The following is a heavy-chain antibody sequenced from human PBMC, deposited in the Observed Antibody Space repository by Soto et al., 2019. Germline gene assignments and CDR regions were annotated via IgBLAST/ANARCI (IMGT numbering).Heavy chain of an antibody. CDR1: GFTFSSFW. D-gene: IGHD1-26*01. Sequence: EVQLVESGGGLVEPGGSLRLSCAASGFTFSSFWMAWVRQAPGKGLEWVANIREDGGEKNYVDSVKGRFTISRDNARNSVYLQTSSLRVEDTAMYYCGRGGHWYFDLWGRGTLVTVSS. V-gene: IGHV3-7*05. CDR2: IREDGGEK. J-gene: IGHJ2*01. CDR3: GRGGHWYFDL.